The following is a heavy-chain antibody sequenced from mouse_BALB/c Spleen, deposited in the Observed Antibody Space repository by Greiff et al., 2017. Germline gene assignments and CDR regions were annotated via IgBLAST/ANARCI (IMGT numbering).Heavy chain of an antibody. Sequence: VQLQQSGAELVKPGASVKLSCKTSGYTFTSSWIQWVKQRPGQGLGWIGEIFPGTGTTYYNEKFKGKATLTIDTSSSTAYMQLSSLTSEDSAVYFCARGYYGSSFADWGQGTLVTVSA. V-gene: IGHV1S132*01. D-gene: IGHD1-1*01. CDR2: IFPGTGTT. J-gene: IGHJ3*01. CDR3: ARGYYGSSFAD. CDR1: GYTFTSSW.